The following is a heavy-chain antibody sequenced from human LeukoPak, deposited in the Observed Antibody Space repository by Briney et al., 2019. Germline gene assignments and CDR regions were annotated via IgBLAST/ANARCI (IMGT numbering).Heavy chain of an antibody. CDR1: GFTFSSYA. J-gene: IGHJ4*02. Sequence: SLRLSCAASGFTFSSYAMHWVRQAPGKGLEWVAVISYDGSNKYYADSVKGRFTISRDNSKNTLYLQMNSLRAEDTAVYYCARGRVAGSYYFDYWGQGTLVTVSS. CDR3: ARGRVAGSYYFDY. CDR2: ISYDGSNK. D-gene: IGHD6-19*01. V-gene: IGHV3-30-3*01.